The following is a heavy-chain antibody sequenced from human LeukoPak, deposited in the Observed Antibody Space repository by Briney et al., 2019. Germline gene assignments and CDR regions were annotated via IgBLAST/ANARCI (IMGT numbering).Heavy chain of an antibody. D-gene: IGHD6-19*01. CDR2: IKEDGSDK. Sequence: PGGSLRLSCAASGFIFSSYWMAWVRQAPGKGLEWVANIKEDGSDKNYVDSVKGRFTISRDNAKNSLYLQMNSLRAEDTAVYYCARVGSVAVAGTVYYYYYYYMDVWGKGTTVTVSS. V-gene: IGHV3-7*01. CDR3: ARVGSVAVAGTVYYYYYYYMDV. J-gene: IGHJ6*03. CDR1: GFIFSSYW.